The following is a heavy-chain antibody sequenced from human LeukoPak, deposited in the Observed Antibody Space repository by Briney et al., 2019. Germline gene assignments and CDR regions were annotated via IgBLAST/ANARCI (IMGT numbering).Heavy chain of an antibody. CDR1: GGSFSGYY. Sequence: PSETLSLTCAVYGGSFSGYYWSWIRQPPGKGLEWIGEINHSGSTNYNPSLKSRVTISVDTSKNQFSLKLSSVTAADTAVYYCARGRAPSIYVWGSYHPATNYFDYWGQGTLVTVSS. CDR3: ARGRAPSIYVWGSYHPATNYFDY. CDR2: INHSGST. J-gene: IGHJ4*02. D-gene: IGHD3-16*02. V-gene: IGHV4-34*01.